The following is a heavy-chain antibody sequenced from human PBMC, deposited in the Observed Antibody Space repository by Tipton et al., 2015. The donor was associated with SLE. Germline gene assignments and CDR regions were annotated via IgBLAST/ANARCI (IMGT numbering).Heavy chain of an antibody. CDR3: AREPHRSCPTTSGTCRGYYGLDV. CDR1: GGSISSYY. V-gene: IGHV4-59*01. CDR2: LYYSGST. J-gene: IGHJ6*02. Sequence: TLSLTSTVSGGSISSYYSSWIRHPPGKGLEWVGYLYYSGSTSYNPSLKSRVTISLDTSKSQFSLKLNSVTAADTAVYYCAREPHRSCPTTSGTCRGYYGLDVWGQGTTVTVSS. D-gene: IGHD2-8*01.